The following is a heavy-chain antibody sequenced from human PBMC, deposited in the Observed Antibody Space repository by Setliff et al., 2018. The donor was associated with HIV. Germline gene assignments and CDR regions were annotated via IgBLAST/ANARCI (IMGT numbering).Heavy chain of an antibody. CDR2: IYKSGST. Sequence: ASETLSLTCSVSGGSISSFHWSWIRQSPGKGLEWIGYIYKSGSTNYNSSLKSRVTISGDPSKNQFFLKLTSVTAADTAVYYCGRLSETAMASFDSWGQGTLVTVSS. D-gene: IGHD5-18*01. CDR3: GRLSETAMASFDS. J-gene: IGHJ4*02. CDR1: GGSISSFH. V-gene: IGHV4-59*08.